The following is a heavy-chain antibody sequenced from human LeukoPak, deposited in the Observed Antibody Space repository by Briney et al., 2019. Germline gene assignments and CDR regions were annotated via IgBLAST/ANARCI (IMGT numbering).Heavy chain of an antibody. CDR1: RYTFSSYA. V-gene: IGHV1-18*01. CDR3: ARVVKRWEYPIAAAGTPGYYYVMDV. J-gene: IGHJ6*02. CDR2: ISAYNVNT. D-gene: IGHD6-13*01. Sequence: EASVKVSCKSSRYTFSSYAISGVRQTPAQGLEWMRWISAYNVNTNHAQKLQGRVTMTTDTSTSTAYMELRSLRSDDTAVYYCARVVKRWEYPIAAAGTPGYYYVMDVWGQGTTVTVSS.